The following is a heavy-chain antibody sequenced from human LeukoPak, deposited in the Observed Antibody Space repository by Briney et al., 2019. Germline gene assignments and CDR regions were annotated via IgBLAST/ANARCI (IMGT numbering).Heavy chain of an antibody. CDR3: ALGEAAAGTPLIDY. V-gene: IGHV3-66*01. Sequence: GGSLRLSCAASGFTVSSNYMSWVRQAPGKGLEWVSVIYSGGSTYYADSVKGRFTISRDNSKNTLYLQMNSLRAEDTAVYYCALGEAAAGTPLIDYWGQGTLVAVSS. D-gene: IGHD6-13*01. J-gene: IGHJ4*02. CDR2: IYSGGST. CDR1: GFTVSSNY.